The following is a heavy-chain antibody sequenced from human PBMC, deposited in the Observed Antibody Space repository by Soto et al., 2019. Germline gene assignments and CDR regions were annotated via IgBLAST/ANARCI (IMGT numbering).Heavy chain of an antibody. V-gene: IGHV4-30-4*01. CDR3: TRGQSGDKVVY. D-gene: IGHD7-27*01. CDR2: VYDGWST. J-gene: IGHJ4*02. Sequence: QVQLQESGPGLVKPSQTLSLTCTVAGGSISNFNECWIWSLQAPDKGLEWIGHVYDGWSTYNNPSLRSRLTILVDTTKNQYSLKLSSVSAADTAVYYCTRGQSGDKVVYWGQGILVTVSS. CDR1: GGSISNFNEC.